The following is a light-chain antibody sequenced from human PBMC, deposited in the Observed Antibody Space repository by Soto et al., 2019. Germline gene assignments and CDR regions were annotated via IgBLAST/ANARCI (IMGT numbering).Light chain of an antibody. CDR3: QQYGSSGT. CDR1: QTISNT. CDR2: DKS. J-gene: IGKJ1*01. V-gene: IGKV3-20*01. Sequence: EVVMPQSPATLSVSPGDKVSLSGRANQTISNTLAWYQQKPGQAPRLLIYDKSNRATGIPARFAGSGSGTDFTLTISRLEPEDFAVYYCQQYGSSGTFGQGNKVDIK.